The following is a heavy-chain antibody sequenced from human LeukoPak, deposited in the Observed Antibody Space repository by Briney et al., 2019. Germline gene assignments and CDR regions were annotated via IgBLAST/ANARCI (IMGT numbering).Heavy chain of an antibody. CDR3: ARDPGARSQLPDAFDI. CDR1: GFTVSSNY. D-gene: IGHD2-2*01. CDR2: IYSGGST. J-gene: IGHJ3*02. Sequence: GGSLRLSCAASGFTVSSNYMSWVRQAPGKGLEWVSVIYSGGSTYFADSVKGRFTISRDNAKNSLYLQMNSLRAEDTAVYYCARDPGARSQLPDAFDIWGQGTMVTVSS. V-gene: IGHV3-53*01.